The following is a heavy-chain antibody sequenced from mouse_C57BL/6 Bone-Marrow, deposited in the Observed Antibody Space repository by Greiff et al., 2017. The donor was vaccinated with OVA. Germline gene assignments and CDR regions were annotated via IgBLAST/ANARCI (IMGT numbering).Heavy chain of an antibody. J-gene: IGHJ2*01. V-gene: IGHV5-4*01. Sequence: EVQVVESGGGLVKPGGSLKLSCAASGFTFSSYAMSWVRQTPEKRLEWVATISDGGSYTYYPDNVKGRFTISRDNAKNNLYLQMSHLKSEDTAMYYCARDYHYWGQGTTLTVSS. CDR2: ISDGGSYT. CDR3: ARDYHY. CDR1: GFTFSSYA.